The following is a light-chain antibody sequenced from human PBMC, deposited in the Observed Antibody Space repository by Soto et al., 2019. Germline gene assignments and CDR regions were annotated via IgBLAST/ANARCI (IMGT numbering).Light chain of an antibody. CDR1: QHISEY. Sequence: DIQMTQSPSSLSASVGDRVTITCQASQHISEYLNWYQYKPGKAPKLLITDASNLKTGVPSRFSGSGSGTEYTFTINSLQPEDIATYYCQQYGTSLTFGQGTKVDIK. V-gene: IGKV1-33*01. CDR3: QQYGTSLT. J-gene: IGKJ1*01. CDR2: DAS.